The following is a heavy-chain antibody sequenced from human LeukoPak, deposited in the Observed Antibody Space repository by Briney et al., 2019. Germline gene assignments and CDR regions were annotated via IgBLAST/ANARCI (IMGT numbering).Heavy chain of an antibody. CDR2: ISSSGST. Sequence: SETLSLTYTVSGDSISSGDYYWSWIRQPAGKGLEWIGRISSSGSTNYNPSLKSRVTISVDTSKNQFSLKLSSVTAADTAVYYCARGSVFDSSGPRILLRFDIWGQGTMVTVSS. J-gene: IGHJ3*02. CDR1: GDSISSGDYY. D-gene: IGHD3-22*01. CDR3: ARGSVFDSSGPRILLRFDI. V-gene: IGHV4-61*02.